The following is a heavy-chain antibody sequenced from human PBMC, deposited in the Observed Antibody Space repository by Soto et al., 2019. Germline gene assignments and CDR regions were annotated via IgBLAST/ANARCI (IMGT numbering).Heavy chain of an antibody. CDR1: GDSITRYK. CDR3: AREWSGFDY. V-gene: IGHV4-59*01. J-gene: IGHJ4*02. D-gene: IGHD2-15*01. Sequence: TLSLTCSVSGDSITRYKWSWIRHSPGKGLEWIANLYSSGDTNHNPSLKSRVTISVDTSKNQYSLKLSPATPADTAVYYCAREWSGFDYWGQGILVTVSS. CDR2: LYSSGDT.